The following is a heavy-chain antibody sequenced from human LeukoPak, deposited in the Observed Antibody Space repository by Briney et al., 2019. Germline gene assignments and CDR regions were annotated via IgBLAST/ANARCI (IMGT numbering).Heavy chain of an antibody. V-gene: IGHV1-18*01. Sequence: ASVKVSCKASGYTFTSYGIRWVRQAPGQGLEWMGWISAYNGNTNYAQKLQGRVTMTTDTSTSTAYMELRSLRSDDTAVYYCARVDWDYGGNSESYYWGQGTLVTVSS. J-gene: IGHJ4*02. CDR2: ISAYNGNT. D-gene: IGHD4-17*01. CDR3: ARVDWDYGGNSESYY. CDR1: GYTFTSYG.